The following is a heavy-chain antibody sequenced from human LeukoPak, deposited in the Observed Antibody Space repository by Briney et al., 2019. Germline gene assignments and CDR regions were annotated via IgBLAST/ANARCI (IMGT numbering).Heavy chain of an antibody. CDR3: ARGDDFWSGFPDY. CDR2: IYYSGST. V-gene: IGHV4-59*01. J-gene: IGHJ4*02. Sequence: SETLSLTCTVSGGSISSYYWIWIRQPPGKGLEWIGYIYYSGSTNYNPSLKSRVTISVDTAKNQFSLKLSSVTAADTAVYYCARGDDFWSGFPDYWGQGTLVTVSS. CDR1: GGSISSYY. D-gene: IGHD3-3*01.